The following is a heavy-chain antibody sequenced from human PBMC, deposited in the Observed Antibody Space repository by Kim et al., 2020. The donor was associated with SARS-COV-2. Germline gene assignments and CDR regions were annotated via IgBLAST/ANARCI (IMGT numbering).Heavy chain of an antibody. CDR1: GFTFSSYW. D-gene: IGHD1-26*01. CDR2: IKQDGSEK. CDR3: ARENRGVSWYFDL. V-gene: IGHV3-7*03. Sequence: GGSLRLFCAASGFTFSSYWMSWVHQAPGKGLEWVANIKQDGSEKYYVDSVKGRFTISRDNAKNSLYLQMNSLRAEDTAVYYCARENRGVSWYFDLWGRGTLVTVSS. J-gene: IGHJ2*01.